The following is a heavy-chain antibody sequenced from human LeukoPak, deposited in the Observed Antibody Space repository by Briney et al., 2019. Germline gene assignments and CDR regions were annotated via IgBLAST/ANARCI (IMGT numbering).Heavy chain of an antibody. CDR3: ARDPTMTLRAFDI. CDR1: GYAFTSYG. D-gene: IGHD3-22*01. V-gene: IGHV1-18*01. CDR2: ISAYNGNT. Sequence: AASVKVSCKASGYAFTSYGISWVRQAPGQGLEWMGWISAYNGNTNYAQKLQGRVTMTTDTSTSTAYMELRSLRSDDTAVYYCARDPTMTLRAFDIWGQGTMVTVSS. J-gene: IGHJ3*02.